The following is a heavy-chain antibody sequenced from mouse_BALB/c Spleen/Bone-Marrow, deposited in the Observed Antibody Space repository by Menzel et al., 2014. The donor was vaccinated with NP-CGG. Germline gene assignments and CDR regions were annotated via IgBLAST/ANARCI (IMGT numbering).Heavy chain of an antibody. Sequence: EVKLMESGAELVKPGASVKLSCTASVFNIKDTYMHWVKQRPEQGLEWIGRIDPANGNTKYDPKSQGKATITADTSSNTSYLQLSSLTSEDTAVYYCARPIFLWGQGTSVTVSS. CDR3: ARPIFL. J-gene: IGHJ4*01. V-gene: IGHV14-3*02. CDR1: VFNIKDTY. CDR2: IDPANGNT.